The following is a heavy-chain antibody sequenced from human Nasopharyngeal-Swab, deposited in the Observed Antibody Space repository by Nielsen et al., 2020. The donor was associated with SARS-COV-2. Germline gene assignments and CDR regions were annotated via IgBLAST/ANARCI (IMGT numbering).Heavy chain of an antibody. V-gene: IGHV2-5*02. Sequence: SGPTLVKPTQTLTLTCTFSGFLLSTSGVGVGWIRQPPGKALEWLALIYWDDGKRYSPSLKSRPTITKDTSKNQVVLTMTNMDPVDTATYYCAHRPGFGELLSDWFDPWGQGTLVTVSS. D-gene: IGHD3-10*01. CDR3: AHRPGFGELLSDWFDP. J-gene: IGHJ5*02. CDR2: IYWDDGK. CDR1: GFLLSTSGVG.